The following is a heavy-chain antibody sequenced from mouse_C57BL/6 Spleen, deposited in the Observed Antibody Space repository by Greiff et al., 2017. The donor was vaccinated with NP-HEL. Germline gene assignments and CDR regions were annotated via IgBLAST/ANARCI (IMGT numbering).Heavy chain of an antibody. J-gene: IGHJ4*01. D-gene: IGHD2-4*01. V-gene: IGHV1-82*01. CDR2: IYPGDGDT. CDR3: AREDMVGYDYDGYAMDY. Sequence: QVQLQQSGPELVKPGASVKISCKASGYAFSSSWMNWVKQRPGKGLEWIGRIYPGDGDTNYNGKFKGKATLTADKSSSTAYMQLSSLTSEDSAVYFCAREDMVGYDYDGYAMDYWGQGTSVTVSS. CDR1: GYAFSSSW.